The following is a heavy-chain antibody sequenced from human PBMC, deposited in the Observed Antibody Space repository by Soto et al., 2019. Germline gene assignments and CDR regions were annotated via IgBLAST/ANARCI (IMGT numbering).Heavy chain of an antibody. CDR3: ARGHESGGHSDAFDV. D-gene: IGHD2-21*02. CDR1: GGTFRTES. Sequence: QVHLVQSGAEVKKPGSSVKVSCKYSGGTFRTESINWVRQAPGQGPEWMGGILPFFGPADYAPRFQVRVTLTADVATTTAYMELRSLTSQSRAVYFCARGHESGGHSDAFDVWGQGTMVTGSS. V-gene: IGHV1-69*13. CDR2: ILPFFGPA. J-gene: IGHJ3*01.